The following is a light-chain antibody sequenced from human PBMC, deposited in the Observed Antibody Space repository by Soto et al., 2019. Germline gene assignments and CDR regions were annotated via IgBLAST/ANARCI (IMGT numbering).Light chain of an antibody. Sequence: QSALTQPASVSGSPGQSITISCTGTSSDVCGYNYVSWYQQHPGKAPKLMIYEVSNRPSGVSNRFSGSKSGNTASLTISGLQAEDEADYFCSSYTSSSIDYVFGTGTMLTVL. CDR2: EVS. CDR1: SSDVCGYNY. V-gene: IGLV2-14*01. J-gene: IGLJ1*01. CDR3: SSYTSSSIDYV.